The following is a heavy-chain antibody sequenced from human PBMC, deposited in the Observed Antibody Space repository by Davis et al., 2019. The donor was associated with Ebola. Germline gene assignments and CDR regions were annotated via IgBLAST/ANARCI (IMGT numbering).Heavy chain of an antibody. Sequence: PSETLSLTCSVSGGSMTSGVSYWGWIRQPPGKGLEWIASLYYSGSTYYNPSLKSRATISVDPSKNQCSLNLNSMTAADTAIYYFARNSSGFGHFDYWGQGILVTVSS. D-gene: IGHD6-19*01. V-gene: IGHV4-39*07. CDR3: ARNSSGFGHFDY. J-gene: IGHJ4*02. CDR1: GGSMTSGVSY. CDR2: LYYSGST.